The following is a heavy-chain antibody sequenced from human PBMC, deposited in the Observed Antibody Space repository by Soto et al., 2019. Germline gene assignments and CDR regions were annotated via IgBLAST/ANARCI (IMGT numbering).Heavy chain of an antibody. CDR3: AQGRYYDSSGYYVEYFQH. J-gene: IGHJ1*01. CDR2: TIPILGIA. Sequence: ASVKVSCKASGGTFSSYTISWVRQAPGQGLEWMGRTIPILGIANYAQKFQGRVTITADKSTSTAYMELSSLRSEDTAVYYCAQGRYYDSSGYYVEYFQHWGQGTLVTVSS. D-gene: IGHD3-22*01. V-gene: IGHV1-69*02. CDR1: GGTFSSYT.